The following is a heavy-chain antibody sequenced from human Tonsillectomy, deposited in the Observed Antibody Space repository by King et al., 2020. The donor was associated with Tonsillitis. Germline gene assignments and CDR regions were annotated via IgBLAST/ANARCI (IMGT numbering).Heavy chain of an antibody. CDR1: GGSISSYY. D-gene: IGHD6-13*01. Sequence: QLQESGPGLVKPSETLSLTCTVSGGSISSYYWSWIRQPPGKGLEWIGYIYYSGSTNYNPSLKSRVTISVDTSKNQLSLKLSSVTAADTAVYYCAREEYRSSWYYYWGQGTLVTVSS. CDR2: IYYSGST. V-gene: IGHV4-59*01. J-gene: IGHJ4*02. CDR3: AREEYRSSWYYY.